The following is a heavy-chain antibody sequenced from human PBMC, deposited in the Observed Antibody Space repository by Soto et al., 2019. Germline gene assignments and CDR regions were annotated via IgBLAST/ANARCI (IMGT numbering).Heavy chain of an antibody. D-gene: IGHD3-16*01. CDR2: VSHDGSRK. CDR1: GFSFRDFG. Sequence: QVQLVESGGGVVQPGTSLRLSCSASGFSFRDFGMHWVRQAPGKGLEWVAVVSHDGSRKYYGDFVKGRFTVSRDNFNNLAYLHIYSLRFEDTGVYYCARQHDLGGLEDYWGQGTLVIVSS. J-gene: IGHJ4*02. CDR3: ARQHDLGGLEDY. V-gene: IGHV3-30*03.